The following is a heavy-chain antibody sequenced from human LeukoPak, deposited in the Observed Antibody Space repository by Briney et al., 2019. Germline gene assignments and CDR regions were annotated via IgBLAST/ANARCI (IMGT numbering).Heavy chain of an antibody. J-gene: IGHJ4*02. D-gene: IGHD7-27*01. CDR1: GFTVSSNY. CDR2: IYSGGST. CDR3: ARDFSGEFDY. Sequence: GGSLRLSCAASGFTVSSNYMSWVRQAPGKGLEWVSVIYSGGSTYYADSVKGRFTISRDNVRNSLYLQMDSLRVEDTATYYCARDFSGEFDYWGQGTLVTVST. V-gene: IGHV3-66*01.